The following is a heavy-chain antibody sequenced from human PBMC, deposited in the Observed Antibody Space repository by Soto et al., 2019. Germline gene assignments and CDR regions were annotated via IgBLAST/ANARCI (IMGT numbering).Heavy chain of an antibody. Sequence: QVQLVQSGAEVKKPGSSVKVSCKASGGTFSSYAISWVRQAPGQGLEWMGGIIPIFGTANYAQKFQGRVTITAXESXXTAYMELXSLRXXDTXXYYCARGDSXYTIPYYYGMDVWGQGTTVTVSS. J-gene: IGHJ6*02. CDR2: IIPIFGTA. V-gene: IGHV1-69*12. CDR3: ARGDSXYTIPYYYGMDV. D-gene: IGHD3-22*01. CDR1: GGTFSSYA.